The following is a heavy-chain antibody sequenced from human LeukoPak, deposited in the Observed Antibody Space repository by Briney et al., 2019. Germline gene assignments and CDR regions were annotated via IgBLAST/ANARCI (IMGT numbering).Heavy chain of an antibody. D-gene: IGHD2-2*01. CDR3: AKELGDIVVVPAASFDY. CDR2: ISGSGGST. V-gene: IGHV3-23*01. CDR1: GFTFSNYA. J-gene: IGHJ4*02. Sequence: GGSLRLSCAASGFTFSNYAMSWVRQAPGKGLEWASAISGSGGSTYYADSVKGRFTISRDNSKNTLYLQMNSLRAEDTAVYYCAKELGDIVVVPAASFDYWGQGTLVTVSS.